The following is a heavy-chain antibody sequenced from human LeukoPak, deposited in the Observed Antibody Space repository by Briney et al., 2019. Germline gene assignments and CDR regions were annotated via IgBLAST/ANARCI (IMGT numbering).Heavy chain of an antibody. CDR3: ARPEYYDILTGYPYYFDY. CDR1: GYSFTSYW. J-gene: IGHJ4*02. V-gene: IGHV5-51*01. Sequence: GESLKISCKGSGYSFTSYWIGWVRQMPGKGLEWMGIIYPGDSDTRYSPSFQGQVTISADKSISTAYLQWSSLKASDTAMYYCARPEYYDILTGYPYYFDYWGQGTLVTVSS. D-gene: IGHD3-9*01. CDR2: IYPGDSDT.